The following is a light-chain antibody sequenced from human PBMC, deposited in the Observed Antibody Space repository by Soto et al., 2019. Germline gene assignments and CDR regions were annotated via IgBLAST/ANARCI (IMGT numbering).Light chain of an antibody. Sequence: DIQRTPSPSPLSSSVGDRVTITCRASQSISGWLAWYQQKPVKAPKLLIYDASNWESGVPSIFSGSGSGTEFTLTISSLAPDDFAAYYCQQYGSFSTFCQGTKVDIK. J-gene: IGKJ1*01. CDR3: QQYGSFST. CDR1: QSISGW. V-gene: IGKV1-5*01. CDR2: DAS.